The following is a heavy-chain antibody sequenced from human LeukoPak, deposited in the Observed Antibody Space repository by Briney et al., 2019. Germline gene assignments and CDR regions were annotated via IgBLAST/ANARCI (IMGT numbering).Heavy chain of an antibody. Sequence: GGSLRLSCAASGFTFNDAWMNWVRQAPGKGLEWFGRIKRKTDGGTTDYAAPVKGRFTISRDDSKNTLNLQMNSLKTEDTAVYYCTTGNWGPHWGQGTLVTVSS. CDR2: IKRKTDGGTT. V-gene: IGHV3-15*07. CDR1: GFTFNDAW. D-gene: IGHD7-27*01. J-gene: IGHJ4*02. CDR3: TTGNWGPH.